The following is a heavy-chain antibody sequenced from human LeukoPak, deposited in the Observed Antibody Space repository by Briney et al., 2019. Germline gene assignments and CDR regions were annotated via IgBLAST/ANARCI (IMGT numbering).Heavy chain of an antibody. D-gene: IGHD3-10*01. Sequence: SQTLSLTCDISGDSVSNNIATWNWVRQSPSRGLEWLGRTCYRSRWGNDYAISVKGRITINPDTSRNQFSLQLNSVTPEDTAVYYCAKSGDYRFDPWGQGTLVTVSS. J-gene: IGHJ5*02. CDR3: AKSGDYRFDP. CDR2: TCYRSRWGN. CDR1: GDSVSNNIAT. V-gene: IGHV6-1*01.